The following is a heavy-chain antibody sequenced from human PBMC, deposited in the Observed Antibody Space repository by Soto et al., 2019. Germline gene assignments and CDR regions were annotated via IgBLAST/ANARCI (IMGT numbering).Heavy chain of an antibody. CDR2: IYPGDSDT. Sequence: PGESLKISCKGSGYSFTNYWIVWVRQMPGKGLEWMGIIYPGDSDTRYSPSFQGQVTISADKSISTAYLQWSSLKASDTAMYYCARRAGGTTRGYYYYYMDVWGKGTTVTVSS. V-gene: IGHV5-51*01. J-gene: IGHJ6*03. D-gene: IGHD1-7*01. CDR3: ARRAGGTTRGYYYYYMDV. CDR1: GYSFTNYW.